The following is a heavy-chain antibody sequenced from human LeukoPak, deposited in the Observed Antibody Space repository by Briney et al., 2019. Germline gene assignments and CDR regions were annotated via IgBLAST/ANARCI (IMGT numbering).Heavy chain of an antibody. CDR1: GFTVSSNY. Sequence: PGGSLRLSCAACGFTVSSNYMSWVRQAPGKGLEWVSAIYSGGSTYYADSVKGRFTISRDNSKNTLYLQMNSLRAEDTAVYYCASCKDGYNYFGYWGQGTLVTVSS. CDR3: ASCKDGYNYFGY. CDR2: IYSGGST. V-gene: IGHV3-53*01. J-gene: IGHJ4*02. D-gene: IGHD5-24*01.